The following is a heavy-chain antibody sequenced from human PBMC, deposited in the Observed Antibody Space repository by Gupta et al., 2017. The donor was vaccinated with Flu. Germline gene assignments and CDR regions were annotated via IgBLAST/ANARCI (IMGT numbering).Heavy chain of an antibody. V-gene: IGHV3-23*01. CDR3: AKGNIGTAGSLYYFDF. Sequence: EVQLLESGGGLVQPGGALRLSCAVAGFPFSSYAMSWVRQAPGKGLEWVSTISGIGGSTYYADSVKGRFTISRDNSKNTLYLQMNSLRVEDAAVYYCAKGNIGTAGSLYYFDFWGQGTLVTVSS. D-gene: IGHD6-13*01. CDR2: ISGIGGST. J-gene: IGHJ4*02. CDR1: GFPFSSYA.